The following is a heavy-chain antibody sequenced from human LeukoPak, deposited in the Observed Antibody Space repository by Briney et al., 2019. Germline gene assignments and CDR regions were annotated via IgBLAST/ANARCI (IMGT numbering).Heavy chain of an antibody. Sequence: SETLSLTCAVSGGSISNNNWWTWVRQPPGKGLEWIGEIYHSGSTNYNPSLRSRLTTSVDKSKNQFSLSLSSVTAADTAVYYCARATYYFDGSGNGERVFDYWGQGTLVTVSS. CDR3: ARATYYFDGSGNGERVFDY. J-gene: IGHJ4*02. D-gene: IGHD3-22*01. V-gene: IGHV4-4*02. CDR2: IYHSGST. CDR1: GGSISNNNW.